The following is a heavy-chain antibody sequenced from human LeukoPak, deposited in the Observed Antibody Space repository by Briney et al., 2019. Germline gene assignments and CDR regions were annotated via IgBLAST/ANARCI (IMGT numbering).Heavy chain of an antibody. Sequence: ASVKVSCKASGYTFTSYGISWVRQAPGQGLEWMGWISAYNGNTNYAQKLQGRVTMTTDTSTSTAYMELRSLRSDDTAAYYCARDRGYYDSSGYYYFDYWGQGTLVTVSS. J-gene: IGHJ4*02. CDR1: GYTFTSYG. CDR3: ARDRGYYDSSGYYYFDY. CDR2: ISAYNGNT. D-gene: IGHD3-22*01. V-gene: IGHV1-18*01.